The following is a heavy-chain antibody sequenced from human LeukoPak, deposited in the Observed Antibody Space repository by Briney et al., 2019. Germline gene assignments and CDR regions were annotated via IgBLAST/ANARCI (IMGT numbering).Heavy chain of an antibody. D-gene: IGHD6-13*01. CDR3: AREGIEASNPSSDHFYYYMDV. V-gene: IGHV4-4*07. J-gene: IGHJ6*03. CDR1: DDSITRYH. CDR2: VYTTGST. Sequence: SETLSLTCTVSDDSITRYHWSWVRQSAGKGLEWIGRVYTTGSTKKNPSLKSRVTMSVDTSKNHLSLKLTSVTDADTAVYYCAREGIEASNPSSDHFYYYMDVWGTGTSVIVSS.